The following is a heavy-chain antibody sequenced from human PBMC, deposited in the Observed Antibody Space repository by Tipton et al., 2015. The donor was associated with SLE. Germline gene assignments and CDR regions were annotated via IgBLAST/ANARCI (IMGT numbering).Heavy chain of an antibody. D-gene: IGHD6-19*01. CDR2: ISGSGGST. J-gene: IGHJ3*02. Sequence: SLRLSCAASGFTFSSYAMSWVRQAPGKGLEWVSAISGSGGSTYYADSVKGRFTISRDNSKNTLYLQMYSLRAEDTAVYYCAKDRGSGPDAFDIWGQGTMVTVSS. CDR3: AKDRGSGPDAFDI. CDR1: GFTFSSYA. V-gene: IGHV3-23*01.